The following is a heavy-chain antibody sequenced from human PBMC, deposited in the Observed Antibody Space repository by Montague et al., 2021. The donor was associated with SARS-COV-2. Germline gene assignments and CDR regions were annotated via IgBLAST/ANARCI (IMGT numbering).Heavy chain of an antibody. Sequence: SETLSLTCTVSGGSISSSSCYWGWIRQPPGKGLEWIGNIYYSGXTXYXXXXKXRVTITVDTPKNQFPLKLSSVTAADTAVYYCARVGRQQLVRLSGMDVWGQGTTVTVSS. CDR3: ARVGRQQLVRLSGMDV. J-gene: IGHJ6*02. CDR1: GGSISSSSCY. D-gene: IGHD6-13*01. V-gene: IGHV4-39*06. CDR2: IYYSGXT.